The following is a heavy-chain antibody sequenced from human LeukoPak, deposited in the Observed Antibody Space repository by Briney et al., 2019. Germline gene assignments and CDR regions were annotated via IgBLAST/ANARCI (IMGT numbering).Heavy chain of an antibody. CDR1: GVTFSSYG. J-gene: IGHJ3*02. D-gene: IGHD6-19*01. CDR3: AKDQGPGYSSGVGDAFDI. Sequence: PGRSLRLSCAASGVTFSSYGMHWVRQAPGKGLEWVAVISYDGSKKYYADSVKGRFTISRDNSKNTLYLQMNSLRAEDTAVYYCAKDQGPGYSSGVGDAFDIWGQGTMVTVSS. V-gene: IGHV3-30*18. CDR2: ISYDGSKK.